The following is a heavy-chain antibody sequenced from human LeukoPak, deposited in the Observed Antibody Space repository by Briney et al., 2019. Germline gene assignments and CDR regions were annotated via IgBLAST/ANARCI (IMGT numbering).Heavy chain of an antibody. CDR1: GYTFTSYG. V-gene: IGHV1-18*01. CDR2: ISAYNGNT. Sequence: ASVKVSCTASGYTFTSYGISWVRQAPGQGLEWMGWISAYNGNTNYAQKLQGRVTMTTDTSTSTAYMELRSLRADDTAVYYCARRYCSGGSCYVDWFDPWGQGTLVTVSS. J-gene: IGHJ5*02. D-gene: IGHD2-15*01. CDR3: ARRYCSGGSCYVDWFDP.